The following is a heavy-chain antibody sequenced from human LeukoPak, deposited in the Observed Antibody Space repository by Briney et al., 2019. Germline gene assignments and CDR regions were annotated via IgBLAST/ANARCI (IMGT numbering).Heavy chain of an antibody. Sequence: SETLSLTCTVSGGSISSYYWSWLWQPAGKGLEWIGRIYTSGSTNYNPSLKSRVTMSVDTSKNQFSLKLSSVTAADTAVYYCARGVLIFGVGPGNNWIDPWGQGTLVTVSS. CDR3: ARGVLIFGVGPGNNWIDP. D-gene: IGHD3-3*01. CDR2: IYTSGST. V-gene: IGHV4-4*07. J-gene: IGHJ5*02. CDR1: GGSISSYY.